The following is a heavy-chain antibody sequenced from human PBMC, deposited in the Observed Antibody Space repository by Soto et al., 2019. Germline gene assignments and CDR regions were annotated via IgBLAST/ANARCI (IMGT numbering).Heavy chain of an antibody. CDR1: GFTVSNNY. V-gene: IGHV3-53*01. CDR2: MYSGGTAT. CDR3: ARGVPVRAIGRFYFDS. J-gene: IGHJ4*02. D-gene: IGHD1-26*01. Sequence: PGGSLRLSCAASGFTVSNNYMTWVRQAPGKGLEWVSVMYSGGTATSYADSVKGRFTVSRDNSKNTVSLQLDSLRAEDTAVYYCARGVPVRAIGRFYFDSWGQGTLVTVSS.